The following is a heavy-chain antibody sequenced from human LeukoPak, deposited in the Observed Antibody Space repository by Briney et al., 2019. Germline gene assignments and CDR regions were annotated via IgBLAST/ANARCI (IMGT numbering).Heavy chain of an antibody. V-gene: IGHV1-2*02. CDR2: INPNSGGT. D-gene: IGHD2-2*01. J-gene: IGHJ4*02. CDR1: GYTFTGYY. CDR3: AREVVVVPAASYYFDY. Sequence: ASVRVSCKASGYTFTGYYMHWVRQAPGQGLEWMGWINPNSGGTNYAQKFQGRVTMTRDTSISTAYMELSRLRSDDTAVYYCAREVVVVPAASYYFDYWGQGTLVTVSS.